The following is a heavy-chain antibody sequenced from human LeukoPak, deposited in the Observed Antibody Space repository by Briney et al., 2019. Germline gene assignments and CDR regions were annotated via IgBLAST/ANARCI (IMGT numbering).Heavy chain of an antibody. Sequence: GGSLRLSCVASGFTFDGYGMSWVRQAPEKGLEWVSSINWNGGSTAYVDSVKGRFTISRDNAKNSLYLQMNSLRAEDTALYYCARDDLLHRNWFDPWGQGTLVTVSS. J-gene: IGHJ5*02. V-gene: IGHV3-20*04. CDR1: GFTFDGYG. CDR3: ARDDLLHRNWFDP. CDR2: INWNGGST. D-gene: IGHD3-22*01.